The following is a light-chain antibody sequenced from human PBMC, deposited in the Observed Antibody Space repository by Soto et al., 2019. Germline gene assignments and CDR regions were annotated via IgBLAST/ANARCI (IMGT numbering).Light chain of an antibody. CDR3: SSFTSNRIYV. CDR1: HNDIGTYDY. J-gene: IGLJ1*01. Sequence: QSALTQPPSASGSPGHSVTLSCTGNHNDIGTYDYVSWYQQHPGRAPRLLIYGVTTRPSGISDRFSASKSGLTASLTISGLQPEDEADYYCSSFTSNRIYVFGPGTKVTVL. V-gene: IGLV2-14*03. CDR2: GVT.